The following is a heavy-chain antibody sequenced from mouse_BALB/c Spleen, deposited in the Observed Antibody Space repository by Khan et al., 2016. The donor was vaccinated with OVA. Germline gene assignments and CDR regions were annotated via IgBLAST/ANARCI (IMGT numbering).Heavy chain of an antibody. J-gene: IGHJ1*01. CDR1: GYSFTSYW. CDR3: ARGSTASYWYFDV. V-gene: IGHV1-61*01. CDR2: IHPSDSET. Sequence: QVQLQQPGADLVRPGASVRLSCKASGYSFTSYWMNWVKQRPGQGLEWIGIIHPSDSETRLNQKFKDKATLTVDKSSSTAYMQLSSPTSEDSAVYYCARGSTASYWYFDVWGAGTMVTVSS. D-gene: IGHD1-2*01.